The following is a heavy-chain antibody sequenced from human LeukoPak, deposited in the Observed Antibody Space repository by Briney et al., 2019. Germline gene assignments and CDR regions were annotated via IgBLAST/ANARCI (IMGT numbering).Heavy chain of an antibody. J-gene: IGHJ3*01. CDR1: GFSFNNNA. V-gene: IGHV3-23*01. CDR3: ARCTASCYANAFDV. D-gene: IGHD2-2*01. Sequence: GGSLRLSCAASGFSFNNNAMSSVRQAPGKGLEWVSAINGGGDATEYADSVKGRFTISRDNSKKTLYLQMNSLRPEDTAVYYCARCTASCYANAFDVWGQGTLLTVSS. CDR2: INGGGDAT.